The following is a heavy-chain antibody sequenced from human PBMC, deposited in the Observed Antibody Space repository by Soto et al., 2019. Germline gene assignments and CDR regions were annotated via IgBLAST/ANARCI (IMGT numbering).Heavy chain of an antibody. CDR3: ARERTGTASMDV. V-gene: IGHV1-8*01. CDR2: MNPNSGNT. Sequence: QVQLVQSGAEVKKPGASVKVSCKASGYTFTSYDINWVRQATGQGLEWMGWMNPNSGNTGYAEKFRGRVTMTRNTSISTAYMELSSLRSEDTAVYYCARERTGTASMDVWGQGTAVTVSS. CDR1: GYTFTSYD. J-gene: IGHJ6*02. D-gene: IGHD1-1*01.